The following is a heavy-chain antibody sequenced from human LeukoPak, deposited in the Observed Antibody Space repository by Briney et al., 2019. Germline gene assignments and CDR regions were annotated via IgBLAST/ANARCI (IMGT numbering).Heavy chain of an antibody. J-gene: IGHJ3*02. CDR2: SIPIFSRA. Sequence: SVKVSCKVSGTTFGLSAISWVRQAPGQGLQWMGGSIPIFSRADYTQRFQDRITISWDASTGTDYMELRSLTFDDTAVYYCARVGPPRRDHYYPSSGDYLPVFEIWGHGTMVTVSS. CDR3: ARVGPPRRDHYYPSSGDYLPVFEI. V-gene: IGHV1-69*13. CDR1: GTTFGLSA. D-gene: IGHD3-22*01.